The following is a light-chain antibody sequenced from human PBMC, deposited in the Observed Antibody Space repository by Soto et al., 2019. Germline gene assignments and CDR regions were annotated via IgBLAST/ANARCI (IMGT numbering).Light chain of an antibody. J-gene: IGLJ2*01. CDR1: SSDVGGYNY. Sequence: QSVLTQPASVSGSPGQSITISCTGTSSDVGGYNYVSWYQQYPGKAPKLMIYDVTNRPSGVSNRFSGSKSGNTACLTISGLQAEDEADYYCSSCASSSPWVFGGGTKLTVL. CDR3: SSCASSSPWV. V-gene: IGLV2-14*01. CDR2: DVT.